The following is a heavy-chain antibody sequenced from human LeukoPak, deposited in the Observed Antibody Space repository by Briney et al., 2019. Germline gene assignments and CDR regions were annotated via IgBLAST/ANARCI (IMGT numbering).Heavy chain of an antibody. V-gene: IGHV3-23*01. D-gene: IGHD1-7*01. Sequence: GGSLRLSCAASGFTFTTCGMTWVRQAPGKGLEWVSSISDSGGHTYYTDSVKGRFTISRDNSKNTLYLQMNSLRAEDTAVYYCAKLPSDIPELNHWGQGSLVTVSS. CDR2: ISDSGGHT. J-gene: IGHJ4*02. CDR1: GFTFTTCG. CDR3: AKLPSDIPELNH.